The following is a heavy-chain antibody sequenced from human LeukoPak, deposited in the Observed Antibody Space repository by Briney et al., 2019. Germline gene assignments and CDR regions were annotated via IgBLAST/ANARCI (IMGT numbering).Heavy chain of an antibody. CDR2: IYHSGST. J-gene: IGHJ4*02. D-gene: IGHD3-22*01. V-gene: IGHV4-38-2*01. Sequence: SETLSLTCAVSCYSINSDNYWVWVRQPPGQGLEWTGGIYHSGSTYYNPSLKSRVTMSVDTSKNQFSLKLSSVTAADTAVYYCARAPRDSSSSNYMRRFDYWGQGTLVTVSS. CDR1: CYSINSDNY. CDR3: ARAPRDSSSSNYMRRFDY.